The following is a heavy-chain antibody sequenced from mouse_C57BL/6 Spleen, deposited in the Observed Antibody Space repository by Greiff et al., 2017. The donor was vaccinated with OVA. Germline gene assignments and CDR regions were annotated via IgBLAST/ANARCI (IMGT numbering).Heavy chain of an antibody. CDR2: IHPNSGST. Sequence: QVQLQQSGAELVKPGASVKLSCKASGYTFTSYWMHWVKQRPGQGLEWIGMIHPNSGSTNYNEKFKSKATLTVDKSSSTAYMQLSSLTSEDSAVYYCARPTYDYEGYWGQGTTLTVSS. CDR1: GYTFTSYW. CDR3: ARPTYDYEGY. V-gene: IGHV1-64*01. D-gene: IGHD2-4*01. J-gene: IGHJ2*01.